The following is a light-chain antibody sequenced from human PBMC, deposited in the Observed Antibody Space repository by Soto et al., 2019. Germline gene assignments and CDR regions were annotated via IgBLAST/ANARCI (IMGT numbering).Light chain of an antibody. CDR1: SSNIGAGYD. Sequence: QSVLTQPPSVSGAPGQRVTISCTGSSSNIGAGYDVHWYQQLPGTAPKLLIYGNNNRPSGVPDRFSGSKSGTSASLAITGLQAEDEADYYCHSYDSNLSVVFGGGTKVTVL. CDR2: GNN. CDR3: HSYDSNLSVV. J-gene: IGLJ2*01. V-gene: IGLV1-40*01.